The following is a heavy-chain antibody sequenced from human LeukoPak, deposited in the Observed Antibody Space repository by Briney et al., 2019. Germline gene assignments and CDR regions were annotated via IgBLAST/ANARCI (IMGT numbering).Heavy chain of an antibody. D-gene: IGHD6-13*01. CDR3: ASSGSSWYGAFDI. V-gene: IGHV3-7*01. CDR1: GFTFSSFW. J-gene: IGHJ3*02. Sequence: GGSLRLSCAASGFTFSSFWMSWVRQAPGKGLEWVANINQDGSEKYYVDSVKGRFTICRDNAKNSLYLQMSSLRAEDTAVYYCASSGSSWYGAFDIWGQGTMVTVSS. CDR2: INQDGSEK.